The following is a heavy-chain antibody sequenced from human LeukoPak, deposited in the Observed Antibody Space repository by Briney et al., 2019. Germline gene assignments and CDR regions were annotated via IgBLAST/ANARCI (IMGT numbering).Heavy chain of an antibody. CDR1: GYTFTTYF. CDR3: ARDESEQWLVHSGY. D-gene: IGHD6-19*01. J-gene: IGHJ4*02. CDR2: INPSAGST. V-gene: IGHV1-46*01. Sequence: ASVKVSCKASGYTFTTYFMNWVRQAPGQGLEWMGIINPSAGSTSYAQKFQGRVTMTRDTSTSTVYMELSSLRSDDTAVYYCARDESEQWLVHSGYWGQGTLVTVSS.